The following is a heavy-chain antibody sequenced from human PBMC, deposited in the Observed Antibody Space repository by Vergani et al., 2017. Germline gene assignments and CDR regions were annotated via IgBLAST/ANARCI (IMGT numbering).Heavy chain of an antibody. CDR2: INHSGST. J-gene: IGHJ3*02. Sequence: QVQLQQWGAGLLKPSENLSLTCAVYGGSISGYYWSWIRQPPGKGLEWIGEINHSGSTNYNPSLKSRVTISVDTSKNQFSLKLSSVTAADTAVYYCARFGYDSSGYYKYDAFDIWGQGTMVTVSS. CDR3: ARFGYDSSGYYKYDAFDI. CDR1: GGSISGYY. D-gene: IGHD3-22*01. V-gene: IGHV4-34*01.